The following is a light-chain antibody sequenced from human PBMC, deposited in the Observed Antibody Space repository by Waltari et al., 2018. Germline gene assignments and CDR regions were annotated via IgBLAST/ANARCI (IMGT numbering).Light chain of an antibody. V-gene: IGLV3-1*01. CDR3: QAGDSTSYVV. CDR1: RLGKQY. Sequence: SYELTQPPSVSVSPAQTASITCSGRRLGKQYASCYQQPPCQAPVFVIYQDIKRPSGIPERFSGSISGNTATLTISEAQSVDEADYYCQAGDSTSYVVFGGGTKLTVL. CDR2: QDI. J-gene: IGLJ2*01.